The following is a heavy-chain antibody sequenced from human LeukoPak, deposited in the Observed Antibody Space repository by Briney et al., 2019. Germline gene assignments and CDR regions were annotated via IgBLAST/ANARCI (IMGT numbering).Heavy chain of an antibody. J-gene: IGHJ6*03. D-gene: IGHD3-10*01. V-gene: IGHV4-59*01. CDR3: ARGRSSMVRGYYYYYMDV. CDR2: IYYSGST. CDR1: GGSISSYY. Sequence: SETLSLTCTVSGGSISSYYWSWIRQPPGKGLEWIGYIYYSGSTNYNPALKSRVTISVDTSKNQFSLKLSSVTAADTAVYYCARGRSSMVRGYYYYYMDVWGKGTTVTISS.